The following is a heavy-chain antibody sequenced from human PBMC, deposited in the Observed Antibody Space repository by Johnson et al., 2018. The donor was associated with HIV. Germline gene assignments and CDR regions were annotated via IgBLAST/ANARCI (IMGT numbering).Heavy chain of an antibody. V-gene: IGHV3-30*02. CDR3: AKGEYFDSGGYYHVVMNGFDI. Sequence: VQLVESGGGVVQPGGSLRLSCAASGFTFSSYGMHWVRQAPGKGLEWVAFIRYDGSHKYYEDPVKGRFTISRDNSKNTVWLQLNSLRAEDTGVYYCAKGEYFDSGGYYHVVMNGFDIWGQGTTVIVSS. J-gene: IGHJ3*02. CDR1: GFTFSSYG. CDR2: IRYDGSHK. D-gene: IGHD3-22*01.